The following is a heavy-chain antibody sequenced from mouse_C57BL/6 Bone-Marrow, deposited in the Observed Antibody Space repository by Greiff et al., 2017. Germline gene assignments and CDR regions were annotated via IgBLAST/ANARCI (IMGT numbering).Heavy chain of an antibody. Sequence: QVQLQQSGAELARPGASVKLSCKASGYTFTSYGISWVKQSTGQGLEWIGEIYPRSGNTYYNEKFKGKATLTADKSSSTAYMELRRLTSEDSAVYFCARFHYYYGSSYDEYWGQGTTLTGSS. D-gene: IGHD1-1*01. CDR2: IYPRSGNT. J-gene: IGHJ2*01. V-gene: IGHV1-81*01. CDR3: ARFHYYYGSSYDEY. CDR1: GYTFTSYG.